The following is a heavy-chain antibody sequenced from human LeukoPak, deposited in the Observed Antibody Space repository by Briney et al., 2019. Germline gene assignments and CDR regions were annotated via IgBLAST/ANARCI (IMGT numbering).Heavy chain of an antibody. CDR3: ASARTTAFMDV. CDR2: IYYSGST. V-gene: IGHV4-59*12. CDR1: GGSISTYY. D-gene: IGHD2-2*01. J-gene: IGHJ6*04. Sequence: SETLSLTCTVSGGSISTYYWSWIRQPPGEGLEWIGYIYYSGSTNYNPSLKSRVTMSVDTSKNQFSLKLSSVTAADTAVYYCASARTTAFMDVWGKGTTVTVSS.